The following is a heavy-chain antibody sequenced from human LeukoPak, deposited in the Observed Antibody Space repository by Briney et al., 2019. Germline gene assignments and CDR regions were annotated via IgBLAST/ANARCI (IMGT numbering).Heavy chain of an antibody. CDR1: GFTFSSYA. Sequence: GRSLRLSCAASGFTFSSYAMHWVRQAPGKGLEWVAVISYDGSNKYYADSVKGRFTISRDNSKNTLYLQMNSLRAEDTAVYYCAGSRAPYDSSGYYDYWGQGTLVTVSS. V-gene: IGHV3-30-3*01. J-gene: IGHJ4*02. D-gene: IGHD3-22*01. CDR3: AGSRAPYDSSGYYDY. CDR2: ISYDGSNK.